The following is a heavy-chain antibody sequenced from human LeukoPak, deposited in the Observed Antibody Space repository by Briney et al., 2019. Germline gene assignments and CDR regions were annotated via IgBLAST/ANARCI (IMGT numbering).Heavy chain of an antibody. CDR1: GFTFSSYA. Sequence: GGSLRLSCAASGFTFSSYAMHWVRRAPGKGLEWVAVISYDGSNKYYADSVKGRFTISRDNSKNTLYLQMNSLRAEDTAVYYCARDSRRAGYYYMDVWGKGTTVTVSS. D-gene: IGHD3-10*01. V-gene: IGHV3-30*01. CDR3: ARDSRRAGYYYMDV. J-gene: IGHJ6*03. CDR2: ISYDGSNK.